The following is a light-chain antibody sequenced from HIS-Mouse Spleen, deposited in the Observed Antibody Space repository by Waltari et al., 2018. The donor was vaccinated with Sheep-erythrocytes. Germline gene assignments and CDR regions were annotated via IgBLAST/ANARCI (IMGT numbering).Light chain of an antibody. CDR1: KLGDKY. J-gene: IGLJ2*01. V-gene: IGLV3-1*01. Sequence: SYELTQPPSVSVSPGQTASITRSGDKLGDKYACWYQQKPGQSPVLVIYQDSKRPSGIPERFSGSHSGNTATLTISGTQAMDEDDYYCQAWDSSTAVFGGGTKLTVL. CDR2: QDS. CDR3: QAWDSSTAV.